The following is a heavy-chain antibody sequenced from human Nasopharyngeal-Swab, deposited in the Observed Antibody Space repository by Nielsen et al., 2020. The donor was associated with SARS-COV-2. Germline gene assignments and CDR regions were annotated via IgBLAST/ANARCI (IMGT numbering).Heavy chain of an antibody. V-gene: IGHV3-21*01. Sequence: GESLKISCAASGFTLSSYSMNWVRQAPGKGLEWVSSISSSSSYIYYADSVKGRFTISRDNAKNSLYLQMNSLRAEDTAVYYCARDNIAAFYGMDVWGQGTTVTVSS. CDR2: ISSSSSYI. D-gene: IGHD6-6*01. J-gene: IGHJ6*02. CDR1: GFTLSSYS. CDR3: ARDNIAAFYGMDV.